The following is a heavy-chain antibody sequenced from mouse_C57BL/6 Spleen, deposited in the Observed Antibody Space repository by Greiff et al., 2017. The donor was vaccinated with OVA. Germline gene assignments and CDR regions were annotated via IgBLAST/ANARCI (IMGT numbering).Heavy chain of an antibody. V-gene: IGHV3-6*01. CDR1: GYSITSGYY. CDR2: ISYDGSN. CDR3: ARDGGSTSV. Sequence: EVQLVESGPGLVKPSQSLSLTCSVTGYSITSGYYWNWIRQFPGNKLEWMGYISYDGSNNYNPSLKNRISITRDTSKNQFFLKLNSVTTEDTATYYCARDGGSTSVWGTGTTVTVSS. J-gene: IGHJ1*03. D-gene: IGHD1-1*01.